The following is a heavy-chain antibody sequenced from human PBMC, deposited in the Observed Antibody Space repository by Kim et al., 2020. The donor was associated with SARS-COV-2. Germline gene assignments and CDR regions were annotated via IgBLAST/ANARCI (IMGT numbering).Heavy chain of an antibody. CDR2: IIPIFGTA. J-gene: IGHJ4*02. CDR1: GGTFSSYA. Sequence: SVKVSCKASGGTFSSYAISWVRQAPGQGLEWMGGIIPIFGTANYAQKFQGRVTITADESTSTAYMELSSLGSEDTAVYYCARVSDNYDILTGYYRGGYYFDYWGQGTLVTVSS. V-gene: IGHV1-69*13. CDR3: ARVSDNYDILTGYYRGGYYFDY. D-gene: IGHD3-9*01.